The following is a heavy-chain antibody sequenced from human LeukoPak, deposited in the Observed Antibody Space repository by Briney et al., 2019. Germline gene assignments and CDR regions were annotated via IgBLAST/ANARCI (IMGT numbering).Heavy chain of an antibody. V-gene: IGHV3-53*01. CDR3: AKDEKGYCSSTSCYG. CDR2: ISGVGST. J-gene: IGHJ4*02. D-gene: IGHD2-2*01. Sequence: PGGSLRLSCAASGFTVSSNYMSWVRQAPGKGLEWVSSISGVGSTSYADSVKGRFTISRDNSKNTLYLQMNSLRAEDTAVYYCAKDEKGYCSSTSCYGWGQGTLVTVSS. CDR1: GFTVSSNY.